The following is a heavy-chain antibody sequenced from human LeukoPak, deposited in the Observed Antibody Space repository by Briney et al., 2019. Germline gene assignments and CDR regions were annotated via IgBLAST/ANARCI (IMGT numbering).Heavy chain of an antibody. CDR3: TTDSTYYDILTGYPFFDY. J-gene: IGHJ4*02. Sequence: PGGSLRLSCAASGFTFSNAWMSWFRQAPGKGLKWVGRIKSKTDGGTTDYAAPVKGRFTISRDDSKNTLYLQMNSLKTEGTAVYYCTTDSTYYDILTGYPFFDYWGQGTLVTVSS. V-gene: IGHV3-15*01. CDR1: GFTFSNAW. D-gene: IGHD3-9*01. CDR2: IKSKTDGGTT.